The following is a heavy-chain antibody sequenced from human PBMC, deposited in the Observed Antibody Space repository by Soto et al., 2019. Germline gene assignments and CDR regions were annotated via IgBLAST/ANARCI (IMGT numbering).Heavy chain of an antibody. D-gene: IGHD2-8*01. CDR1: GGFISSYY. CDR2: IYYSGST. CDR3: ARHYACTHDY. V-gene: IGHV4-59*08. J-gene: IGHJ4*02. Sequence: PSETLCLTCTVSGGFISSYYWSWIRQPPGKGLEWIGYIYYSGSTNYNPSLKSRVTISVDTSKNQFSLKLSSVTAADTAVYYCARHYACTHDYWGQGTLDIVSS.